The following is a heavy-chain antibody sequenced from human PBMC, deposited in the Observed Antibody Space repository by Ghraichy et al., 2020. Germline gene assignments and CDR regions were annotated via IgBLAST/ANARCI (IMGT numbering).Heavy chain of an antibody. V-gene: IGHV4-59*01. CDR3: AGTHHYYDSSGYRLVAFDI. CDR2: IYYSGST. J-gene: IGHJ3*02. Sequence: SETLSLTCTVSGGSISSYYWSWIRQPPGKGLEWIGYIYYSGSTNYNPSLKSRVTISVDTSKNQFSLKLSSVTAADTAVYYCAGTHHYYDSSGYRLVAFDIWGQGTMVTVSS. D-gene: IGHD3-22*01. CDR1: GGSISSYY.